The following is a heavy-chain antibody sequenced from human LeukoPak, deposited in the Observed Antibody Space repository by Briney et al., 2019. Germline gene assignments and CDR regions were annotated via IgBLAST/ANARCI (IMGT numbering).Heavy chain of an antibody. D-gene: IGHD3-10*01. V-gene: IGHV3-15*01. CDR3: TASRNMVRGVIPLDY. CDR1: GFNFSNAW. Sequence: GGSLRLSSAASGFNFSNAWMSWVRQDPGKGLEWVGRIRSKTDGGTTDYAAPVKGRFTISRDDSKNTLYLQMNSLKTGDTAVYYWTASRNMVRGVIPLDYWGQGTLVTVSS. J-gene: IGHJ4*02. CDR2: IRSKTDGGTT.